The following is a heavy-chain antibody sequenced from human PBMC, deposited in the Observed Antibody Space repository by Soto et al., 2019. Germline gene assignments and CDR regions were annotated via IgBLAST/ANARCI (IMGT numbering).Heavy chain of an antibody. CDR2: ISTSGDT. D-gene: IGHD4-4*01. Sequence: GGSLRLSCAVSGFAFSSYSVNWVRQAPGKGLEWISSISTSGDTYYTDSVKGRLAISRDNAKNSLYLQMTSLRVEDTAVYYCARGADSTNSNFDYWGQGTLVTVSS. J-gene: IGHJ4*02. V-gene: IGHV3-21*01. CDR1: GFAFSSYS. CDR3: ARGADSTNSNFDY.